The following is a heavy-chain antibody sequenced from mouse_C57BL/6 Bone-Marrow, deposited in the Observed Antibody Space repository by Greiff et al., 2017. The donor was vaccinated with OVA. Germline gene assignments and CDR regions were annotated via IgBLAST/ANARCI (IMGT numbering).Heavy chain of an antibody. Sequence: QVQLQQSGPGLVQPSQSLSITCTVSGFSLTSYGVHWVRQSPGKGLEWLGVIWSGGSTDYNAAFISRLSISKDNSKSQVFFKMNSLQADDTAIYYCDRKTASYGSSPYRYFDVWGTGTTVTVSS. CDR3: DRKTASYGSSPYRYFDV. J-gene: IGHJ1*03. CDR1: GFSLTSYG. V-gene: IGHV2-2*01. CDR2: IWSGGST. D-gene: IGHD1-1*01.